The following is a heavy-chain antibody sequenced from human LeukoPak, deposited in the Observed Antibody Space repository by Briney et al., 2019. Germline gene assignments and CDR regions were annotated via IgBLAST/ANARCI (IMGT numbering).Heavy chain of an antibody. CDR3: ARARSGYFSEYFQH. V-gene: IGHV3-23*01. CDR1: GFTFSSYG. D-gene: IGHD3-22*01. J-gene: IGHJ1*01. Sequence: GGSLRLSCAASGFTFSSYGMSWVRQAPGKGLEWVSAISGSGGSTYYADSVKGRFTISRDNSKNTLYLQMNSLRAEDTAVYYCARARSGYFSEYFQHWGQGTLVTVSS. CDR2: ISGSGGST.